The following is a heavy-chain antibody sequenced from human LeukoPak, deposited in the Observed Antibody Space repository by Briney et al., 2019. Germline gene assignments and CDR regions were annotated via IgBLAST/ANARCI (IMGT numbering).Heavy chain of an antibody. CDR1: GGTFSSYA. CDR2: IIPILGIA. CDR3: AAAADPPDAFDI. D-gene: IGHD6-13*01. J-gene: IGHJ3*02. Sequence: ASVKVSCKASGGTFSSYAISWVRQAPGQGLEWMGRIIPILGIANYAQKFQGRVTITADKSTSTAYMELSSLRSEDTAVYYCAAAADPPDAFDIWGQGTMVTVSS. V-gene: IGHV1-69*04.